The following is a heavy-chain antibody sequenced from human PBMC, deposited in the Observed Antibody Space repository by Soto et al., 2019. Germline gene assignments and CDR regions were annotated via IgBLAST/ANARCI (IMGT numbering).Heavy chain of an antibody. D-gene: IGHD3-3*01. CDR3: ASSITYYDFWSGYYSPDY. CDR2: IYYSGST. J-gene: IGHJ4*02. Sequence: SETLSLTCTVSGGSISSYYWSWIRQPPGEGLEWIGYIYYSGSTNYNPSLKSRVTISVDTSKNQFSLKLSSVTAADTAVYYCASSITYYDFWSGYYSPDYWGQGTLVTVSS. CDR1: GGSISSYY. V-gene: IGHV4-59*01.